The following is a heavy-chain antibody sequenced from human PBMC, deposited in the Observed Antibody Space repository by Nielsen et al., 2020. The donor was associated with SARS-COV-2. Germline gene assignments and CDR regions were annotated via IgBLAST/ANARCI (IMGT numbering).Heavy chain of an antibody. J-gene: IGHJ6*03. V-gene: IGHV3-74*01. Sequence: ESLKIPCSASGFTFSSTWMDWVRQAPGQGLVWVSRINPSGSGTAYADSVKGRFAVSRDNAGNTVVLQIHSLRVEDTAVYYCAGGADFWSGTQKYYMDVWGKGTTVIVSS. CDR3: AGGADFWSGTQKYYMDV. D-gene: IGHD3-3*01. CDR2: INPSGSGT. CDR1: GFTFSSTW.